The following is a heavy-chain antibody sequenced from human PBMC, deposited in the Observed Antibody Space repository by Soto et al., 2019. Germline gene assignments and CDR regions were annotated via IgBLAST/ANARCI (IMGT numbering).Heavy chain of an antibody. CDR3: ARDNGIAGSFDP. CDR2: ISISGTAI. D-gene: IGHD6-13*01. V-gene: IGHV3-48*02. J-gene: IGHJ5*02. Sequence: GGSLRLSCAASGSTFRSYSMNWVRQAPGKGLEWVSYISISGTAIYYADSVKGRFTISRDDAKNSLYLQMNSLRDEDTSVYYCARDNGIAGSFDPWGQGALVTVSS. CDR1: GSTFRSYS.